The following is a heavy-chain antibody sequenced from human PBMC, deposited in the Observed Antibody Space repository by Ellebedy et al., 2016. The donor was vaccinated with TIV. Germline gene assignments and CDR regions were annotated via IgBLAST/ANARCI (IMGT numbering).Heavy chain of an antibody. CDR3: ARLYCGADCYPFHYYYGMDV. Sequence: GESLKISCAASGFTVSSNYLSWVRQAPGKGLEWVSVIYSGGSTYYADSVKGRFTISRDKPKNTAYLQMNSLRSEDTAVYYCARLYCGADCYPFHYYYGMDVWGQGTTVTVSS. J-gene: IGHJ6*02. CDR1: GFTVSSNY. D-gene: IGHD2-21*02. CDR2: IYSGGST. V-gene: IGHV3-66*04.